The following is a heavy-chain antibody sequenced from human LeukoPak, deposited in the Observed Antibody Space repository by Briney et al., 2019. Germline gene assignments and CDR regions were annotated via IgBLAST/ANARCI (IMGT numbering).Heavy chain of an antibody. D-gene: IGHD3-22*01. J-gene: IGHJ4*02. CDR3: ARDYGMGDSSGYYYLYFDY. CDR2: INAGNGNT. V-gene: IGHV1-3*01. CDR1: GHTFTSYA. Sequence: GASVKVSCKASGHTFTSYAMHWVRQAPGQRLEWMGWINAGNGNTKYSQKFQGRVTITRDTSASTAYMELSSLRSEDTAVYYCARDYGMGDSSGYYYLYFDYWGQGTLVTVSS.